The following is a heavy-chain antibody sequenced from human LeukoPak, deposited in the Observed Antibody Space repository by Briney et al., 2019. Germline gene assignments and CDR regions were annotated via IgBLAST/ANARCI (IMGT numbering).Heavy chain of an antibody. J-gene: IGHJ4*02. CDR3: ARDSRTNIVVVPAAMGY. D-gene: IGHD2-2*01. Sequence: SVKVSCKASGGTFSSYAISWVRQAPGQGLEWMGGIIPIFGTANYAQKFQGRVTITAGESTSTAYMELSSLRSEDTAVYYCARDSRTNIVVVPAAMGYWGQGTLVTVSS. CDR2: IIPIFGTA. CDR1: GGTFSSYA. V-gene: IGHV1-69*13.